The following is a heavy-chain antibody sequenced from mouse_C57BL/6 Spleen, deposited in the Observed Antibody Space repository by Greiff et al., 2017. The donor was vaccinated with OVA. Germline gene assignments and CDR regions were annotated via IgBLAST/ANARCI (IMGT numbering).Heavy chain of an antibody. V-gene: IGHV2-2*01. D-gene: IGHD2-12*01. J-gene: IGHJ2*01. CDR3: ARSYYSSFFDY. Sequence: QVQLQQSGPGLVQPSQSLSITCTVSGFSLTSYGVHWVRQSPGKGLEWLGVIWSGGSTDYNAAFISRLSISKDNSKSQVFFKMNSLQADDTAIYYCARSYYSSFFDYWGQGTTLTVSS. CDR1: GFSLTSYG. CDR2: IWSGGST.